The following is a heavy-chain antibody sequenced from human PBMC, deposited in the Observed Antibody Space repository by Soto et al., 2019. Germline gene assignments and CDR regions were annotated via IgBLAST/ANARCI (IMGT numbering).Heavy chain of an antibody. Sequence: PGGSLRLSCAASGFTFSSYSMNWVRQAPGKGLEWVSSISSSSSYIYYADSVKGRFTISRDNSKNTLYLQMNSLRAEDTAVYYCAKPNLAPRINFGVVILSWFYPWGKGTLVPVSS. CDR3: AKPNLAPRINFGVVILSWFYP. V-gene: IGHV3-21*04. J-gene: IGHJ5*02. CDR1: GFTFSSYS. D-gene: IGHD3-3*01. CDR2: ISSSSSYI.